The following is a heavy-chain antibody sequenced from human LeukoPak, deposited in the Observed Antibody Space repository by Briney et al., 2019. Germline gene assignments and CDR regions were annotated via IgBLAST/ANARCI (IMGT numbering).Heavy chain of an antibody. J-gene: IGHJ4*02. CDR2: VSGDGRSI. CDR1: GFRFSSYW. D-gene: IGHD2-2*01. Sequence: GGSLRLSCAASGFRFSSYWMHWVRQAPGKGLAWVSRVSGDGRSIDYADSVKGRFTISRDNAKNTLWLQTNSLRAEDTAVYYCARGGESYQNPFDYWGQGTLVTVSS. V-gene: IGHV3-74*01. CDR3: ARGGESYQNPFDY.